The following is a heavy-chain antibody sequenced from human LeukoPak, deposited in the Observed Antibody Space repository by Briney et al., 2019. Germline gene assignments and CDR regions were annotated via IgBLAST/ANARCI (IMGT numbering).Heavy chain of an antibody. Sequence: PGGSLRLSCAASGFTFSSYGMHWVRQAPGKGLEWVAVIWYDGSNKYYADSVKGRFTISRDNSKNTLCLQMNSLRAEDTAVYYCARDERGGYGFGYWGQGTLVTVSS. CDR1: GFTFSSYG. V-gene: IGHV3-33*01. J-gene: IGHJ4*02. CDR2: IWYDGSNK. CDR3: ARDERGGYGFGY. D-gene: IGHD5-12*01.